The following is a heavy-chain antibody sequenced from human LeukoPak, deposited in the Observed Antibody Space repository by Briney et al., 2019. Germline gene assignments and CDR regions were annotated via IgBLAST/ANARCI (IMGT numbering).Heavy chain of an antibody. CDR2: IIPIFGTA. J-gene: IGHJ5*01. Sequence: SVKVSCKASGGTFSSYAISWVRQAPGQGLGWMGGIIPIFGTANYAHNFQGRVTITADGSTNTAYMELSSLKSEDTAVYYCARGPVGTTHDSWGQGTLVTVSS. CDR3: ARGPVGTTHDS. V-gene: IGHV1-69*13. CDR1: GGTFSSYA. D-gene: IGHD1-7*01.